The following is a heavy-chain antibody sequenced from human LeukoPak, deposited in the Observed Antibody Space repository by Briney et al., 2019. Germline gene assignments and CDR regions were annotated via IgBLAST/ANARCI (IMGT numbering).Heavy chain of an antibody. Sequence: GASVKVSCKASGDTFSSYAISWVRQAPGQGLEWMGRIIPILGIANYAQKFQGRVTITADKSTSTAYMELSSLRSEDTAVYYCARVAVDFWSGTKAWGQGTLVTVSS. J-gene: IGHJ4*02. D-gene: IGHD3-3*01. CDR2: IIPILGIA. V-gene: IGHV1-69*04. CDR1: GDTFSSYA. CDR3: ARVAVDFWSGTKA.